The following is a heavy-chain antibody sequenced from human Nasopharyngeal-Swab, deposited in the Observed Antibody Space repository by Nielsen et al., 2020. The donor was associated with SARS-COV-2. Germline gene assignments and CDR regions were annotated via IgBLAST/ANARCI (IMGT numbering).Heavy chain of an antibody. D-gene: IGHD3-22*01. CDR2: LYSGGST. Sequence: SCAASGFTVSSNYMTWVRQAPGKGLEWVSVLYSGGSTYYADSVKGRFTISRHNSKNTLYLQVNSLRAEDTAVYYCARVRYESSGYFYGMDVWGQGTTVTVSS. J-gene: IGHJ6*02. V-gene: IGHV3-53*04. CDR3: ARVRYESSGYFYGMDV. CDR1: GFTVSSNY.